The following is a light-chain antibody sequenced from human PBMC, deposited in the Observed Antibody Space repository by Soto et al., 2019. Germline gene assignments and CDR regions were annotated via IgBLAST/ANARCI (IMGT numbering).Light chain of an antibody. CDR3: SSYTRSTTNYV. V-gene: IGLV2-14*01. J-gene: IGLJ1*01. CDR2: EVS. CDR1: SSDVGGYKY. Sequence: QSVLTQPASVSGSPGQSITISCTGTSSDVGGYKYVSWYQQHPGKAPKLMIYEVSYRPSGVSNRFSGSKSGNTASLTISGLQAEDEADYYCSSYTRSTTNYVFGTGTKV.